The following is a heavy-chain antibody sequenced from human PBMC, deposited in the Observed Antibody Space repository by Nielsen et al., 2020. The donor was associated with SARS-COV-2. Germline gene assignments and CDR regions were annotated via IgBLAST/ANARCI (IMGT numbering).Heavy chain of an antibody. CDR3: ANDFGDCGSSTCRPK. J-gene: IGHJ4*02. Sequence: GESLKISCAASGFTFNTYAMSWIRQAPGKGLEWISAISGGGTNSFYADSVKGRFTISRDNSNHTLYLQLTNLRAEDTAVNYCANDFGDCGSSTCRPKWGQGSRITVSS. CDR1: GFTFNTYA. V-gene: IGHV3-23*01. D-gene: IGHD2-2*01. CDR2: ISGGGTNS.